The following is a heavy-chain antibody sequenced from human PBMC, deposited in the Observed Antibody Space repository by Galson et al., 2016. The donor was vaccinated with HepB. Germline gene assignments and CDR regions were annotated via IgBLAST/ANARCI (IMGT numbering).Heavy chain of an antibody. D-gene: IGHD5-12*01. V-gene: IGHV3-48*03. CDR3: ARDLSGYEPRFDY. J-gene: IGHJ4*02. CDR2: ISSNGYTT. Sequence: SLRLSCAASDFTFSSFEMNWVRQAPGKGLEWVSYISSNGYTTYYADSVKGRFTISRDNAKNSEYLHMNSLRAEDTAVYYCARDLSGYEPRFDYWGQGTPVTVSS. CDR1: DFTFSSFE.